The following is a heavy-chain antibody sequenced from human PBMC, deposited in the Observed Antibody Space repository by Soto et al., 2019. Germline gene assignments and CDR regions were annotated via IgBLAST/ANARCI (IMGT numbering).Heavy chain of an antibody. D-gene: IGHD3-22*01. Sequence: SETQSLTYVVSGTSISSSYWWSWVRLSPGRGLEWIGDIYHLGTTNYNPSLKRRVSISLDKSKNQFSLKLTSVTAADTAVYFCARTGKFYYYDMSGLPFDPWSPGVLVTVSS. CDR3: ARTGKFYYYDMSGLPFDP. CDR2: IYHLGTT. V-gene: IGHV4-4*02. J-gene: IGHJ5*02. CDR1: GTSISSSYW.